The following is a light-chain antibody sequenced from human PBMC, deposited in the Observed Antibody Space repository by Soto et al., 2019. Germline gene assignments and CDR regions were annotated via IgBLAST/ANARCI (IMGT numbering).Light chain of an antibody. V-gene: IGLV2-14*03. CDR2: DVN. J-gene: IGLJ2*01. Sequence: QSVLSQPASMSGSPGQSITISCTGTSSDVGGYNYVSWYRQYPGKAPKLIIYDVNNRPSEVSNRFSGSKSGNTASLTISGLQAEDDADYYCSSHSSSSTLVEFGGGTKLTVL. CDR1: SSDVGGYNY. CDR3: SSHSSSSTLVE.